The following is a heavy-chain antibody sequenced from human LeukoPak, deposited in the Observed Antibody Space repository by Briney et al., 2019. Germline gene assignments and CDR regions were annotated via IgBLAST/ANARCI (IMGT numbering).Heavy chain of an antibody. J-gene: IGHJ4*02. CDR2: IIPILGIA. Sequence: SVKVSCKASGGTSSSYAISWVRKAPGQGLEWMGRIIPILGIANYAQKFQGRVTITADKSTSTAYMELSSLRSEDTAVYYCAREVGGSYLQANTIDYWGQGTLVTVSS. D-gene: IGHD1-26*01. V-gene: IGHV1-69*04. CDR3: AREVGGSYLQANTIDY. CDR1: GGTSSSYA.